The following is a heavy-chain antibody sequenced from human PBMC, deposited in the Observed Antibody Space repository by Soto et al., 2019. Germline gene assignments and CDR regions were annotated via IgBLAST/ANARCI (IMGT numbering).Heavy chain of an antibody. V-gene: IGHV5-51*01. J-gene: IGHJ6*02. CDR1: GYSFTNYW. D-gene: IGHD6-19*01. Sequence: PGESLKVSWKASGYSFTNYWIAWMRQMQGKGLDWMGIIYPGDSDTKYSPSLQGQVTISADTSISTAYLQWTSLKASDTAMYYCARSRRGAYSSGWYSPSGYYNYGIDVWGQGTKVTVSS. CDR3: ARSRRGAYSSGWYSPSGYYNYGIDV. CDR2: IYPGDSDT.